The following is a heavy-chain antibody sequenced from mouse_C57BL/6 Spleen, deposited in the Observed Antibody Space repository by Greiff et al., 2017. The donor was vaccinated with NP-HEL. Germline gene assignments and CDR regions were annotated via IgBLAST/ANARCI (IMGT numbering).Heavy chain of an antibody. Sequence: EVNVVESGEGLVKPGGSLKLSCAASGFTFSSYAMSWVRQTPEKRLEWVAYISSGGDYIYYADTVKGRFTISRDNARNTLYLQMSSLKSEDTAMYYCTRDGLLTYYYAMDYWGQGTSVTVSS. CDR3: TRDGLLTYYYAMDY. V-gene: IGHV5-9-1*02. J-gene: IGHJ4*01. CDR1: GFTFSSYA. D-gene: IGHD3-1*01. CDR2: ISSGGDYI.